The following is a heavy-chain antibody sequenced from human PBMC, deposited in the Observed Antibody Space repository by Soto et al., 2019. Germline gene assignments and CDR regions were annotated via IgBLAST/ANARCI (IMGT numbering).Heavy chain of an antibody. CDR3: ARTAAAGKYYYGMDV. V-gene: IGHV5-51*01. J-gene: IGHJ6*02. D-gene: IGHD6-13*01. CDR2: IYPGDSDT. Sequence: GESLKISCKGSGYSFTSYWIGWVRQMPGKGLEWMGIIYPGDSDTRYSPSFQGQVTISADKSISTAYLPWSSLKASDTAMYYCARTAAAGKYYYGMDVWGQGTTVTVSS. CDR1: GYSFTSYW.